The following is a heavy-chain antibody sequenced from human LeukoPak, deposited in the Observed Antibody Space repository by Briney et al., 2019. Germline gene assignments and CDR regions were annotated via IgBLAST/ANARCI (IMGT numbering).Heavy chain of an antibody. CDR2: ISPNSGGT. D-gene: IGHD6-6*01. Sequence: ASVKVSCKASGYTFTGYYMHWVRQAPGQGLEWMGWISPNSGGTNYAQKLQGRLTMTRDTSISTAHMELSRLRSDDTAVYYCARDIDSSFMDVWGQGTTVTVSS. CDR1: GYTFTGYY. J-gene: IGHJ6*02. V-gene: IGHV1-2*02. CDR3: ARDIDSSFMDV.